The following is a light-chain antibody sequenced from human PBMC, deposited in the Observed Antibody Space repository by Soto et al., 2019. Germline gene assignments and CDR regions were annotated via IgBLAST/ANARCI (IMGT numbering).Light chain of an antibody. V-gene: IGLV1-51*01. CDR1: SSNIGNNY. CDR3: GTWDNSLSAGGVV. Sequence: QSVLTQPPSGSAAPGQKVTISCSGSSSNIGNNYVSWYQQLPGTAPKLLIYDNSKRPPGIPDRFSASKSGTSATLGITGLQTGDEADYYCGTWDNSLSAGGVVFGGGTKLTLL. J-gene: IGLJ2*01. CDR2: DNS.